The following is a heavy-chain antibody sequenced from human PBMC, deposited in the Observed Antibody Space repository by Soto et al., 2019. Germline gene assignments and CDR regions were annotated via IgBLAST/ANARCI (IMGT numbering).Heavy chain of an antibody. V-gene: IGHV4-30-2*01. Sequence: SETLSLTCAVSGGSISSGGYSWSWIRQPPGKGLEWIGYIYHSGSTYYNPSLKSRVTISVDRSKNQFSLKLSSVTAADTAVYYCARGSSIDPRGERKWFDPWGQGTLVTVSS. J-gene: IGHJ5*02. CDR2: IYHSGST. CDR1: GGSISSGGYS. CDR3: ARGSSIDPRGERKWFDP. D-gene: IGHD6-6*01.